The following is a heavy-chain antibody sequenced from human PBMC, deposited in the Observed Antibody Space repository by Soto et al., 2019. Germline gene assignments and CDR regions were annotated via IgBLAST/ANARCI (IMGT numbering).Heavy chain of an antibody. V-gene: IGHV4-31*03. CDR1: GGSISSGGYY. CDR2: VYYSGST. CDR3: ARGYGGYYFDY. J-gene: IGHJ4*02. D-gene: IGHD4-17*01. Sequence: QVQLQESGPRLVKPSQTLSLTCTVSGGSISSGGYYWSWIRQHPRKGLEWIGYVYYSGSTFYNPYLKSRVTISEDTSKHQFSLKLSSETAADTAVYYCARGYGGYYFDYWGQGTLVAVSS.